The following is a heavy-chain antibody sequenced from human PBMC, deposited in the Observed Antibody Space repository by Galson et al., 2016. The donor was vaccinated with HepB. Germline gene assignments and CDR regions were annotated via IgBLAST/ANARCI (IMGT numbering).Heavy chain of an antibody. CDR3: ASATDGNFFFDY. J-gene: IGHJ4*02. CDR1: GYSLSNYW. V-gene: IGHV5-51*01. D-gene: IGHD5-24*01. CDR2: IRPGVSTT. Sequence: QSGAEVKKPGESLKISCQASGYSLSNYWIGWVRQLPGKGLEWMGLIRPGVSTTYYRPSLQGQVTISADKSLFTAYLQWSNLRASDNGLYYCASATDGNFFFDYWAQGTLVTVSS.